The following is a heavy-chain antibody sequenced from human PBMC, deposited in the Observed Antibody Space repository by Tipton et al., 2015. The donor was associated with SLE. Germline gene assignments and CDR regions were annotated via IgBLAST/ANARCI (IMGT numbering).Heavy chain of an antibody. Sequence: TLSLTCTVSGGSISSTSHYWGWIRQPPGKGLEWIGSIYYSGSTFHNPSPKSRVTISVDTSKNQISLKVYSVTAADTAVYYCARGAIAVAGSGWFDPWGQGTLVIVSS. D-gene: IGHD6-19*01. CDR2: IYYSGST. CDR1: GGSISSTSHY. V-gene: IGHV4-39*07. J-gene: IGHJ5*02. CDR3: ARGAIAVAGSGWFDP.